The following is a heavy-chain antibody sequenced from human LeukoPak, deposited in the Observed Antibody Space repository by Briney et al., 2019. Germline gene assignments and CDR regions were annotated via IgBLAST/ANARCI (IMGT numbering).Heavy chain of an antibody. D-gene: IGHD3-22*01. Sequence: SETLSLTCAVYGGSFSGYYWSWIRQPPGKGLEWIGEINHSGSTNYNPSLKSRVTISVGTSKNQFSLKLSSVTAADTAVYYCARVGYYYDSSGYYAPDYWGQGTLVTVSS. CDR3: ARVGYYYDSSGYYAPDY. CDR2: INHSGST. V-gene: IGHV4-34*01. J-gene: IGHJ4*02. CDR1: GGSFSGYY.